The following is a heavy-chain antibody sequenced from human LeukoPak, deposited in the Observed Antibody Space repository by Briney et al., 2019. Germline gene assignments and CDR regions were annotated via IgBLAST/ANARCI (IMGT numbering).Heavy chain of an antibody. J-gene: IGHJ4*02. V-gene: IGHV4-4*07. CDR1: GDSTSNYY. CDR2: IYASGTT. D-gene: IGHD6-13*01. Sequence: SETLSLTCIVSGDSTSNYYWSWIRQPAGKGREWIGRIYASGTTNYNPSLKSRVTMSVDTSKNQFSLKLTSVTAADTAVYYCAREAAAGTFYFDYWGQGTLVTVSS. CDR3: AREAAAGTFYFDY.